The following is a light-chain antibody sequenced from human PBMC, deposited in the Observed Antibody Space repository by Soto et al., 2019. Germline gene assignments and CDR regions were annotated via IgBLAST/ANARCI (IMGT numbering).Light chain of an antibody. CDR2: GND. CDR1: TSNIGSYT. J-gene: IGLJ1*01. CDR3: AAWDDSLNGYV. V-gene: IGLV1-44*01. Sequence: QLVLTQPPSASGTPGQRVTISCSGSTSNIGSYTVNWYQQLPGTAPKLLFYGNDQRPSGVPDRFSGSKSGTSASLAISGLQSEDEADYYCAAWDDSLNGYVFGTGTKLTVL.